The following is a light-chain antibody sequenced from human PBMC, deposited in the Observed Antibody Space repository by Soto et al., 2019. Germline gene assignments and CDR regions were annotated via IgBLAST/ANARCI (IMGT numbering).Light chain of an antibody. CDR1: QIIRTN. CDR2: GAS. CDR3: QQYNHWTSIT. Sequence: EIVMTQSPATLSVSPGERAIPSCSASQIIRTNVAWYQQRPGQAPRLLIYGASTRATDIPARFSGSGSGTEFTLTISSLQSEDFAIYYCQQYNHWTSITFGQGTRLEF. J-gene: IGKJ5*01. V-gene: IGKV3-15*01.